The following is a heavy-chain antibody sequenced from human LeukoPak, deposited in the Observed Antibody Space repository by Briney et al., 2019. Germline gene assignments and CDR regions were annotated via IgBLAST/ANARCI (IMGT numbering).Heavy chain of an antibody. J-gene: IGHJ4*02. Sequence: ASVKVSCKASGYTFTSYDFNWVRQATGQRPEWMGWMSPNSGDTGYAQKFRDRVTMTRNTSISAAYMELSSLRSDDTAVYYCARGPPNWGYDYWGPGTLVTVSS. D-gene: IGHD7-27*01. CDR3: ARGPPNWGYDY. CDR1: GYTFTSYD. CDR2: MSPNSGDT. V-gene: IGHV1-8*01.